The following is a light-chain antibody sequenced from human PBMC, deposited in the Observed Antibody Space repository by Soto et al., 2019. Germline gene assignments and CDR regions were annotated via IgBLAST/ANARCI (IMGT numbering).Light chain of an antibody. CDR2: GAS. V-gene: IGKV3-20*01. CDR1: QSVSSSY. Sequence: EIVLTQSPGTLSLSPGERATLSCSASQSVSSSYLAWYQQKPGQAPRLLMYGASSRATGIPGRFSGSGSGTDFTLTISRLEPEDFAVYYCQQYGSSYTFGQGTKLEIK. CDR3: QQYGSSYT. J-gene: IGKJ2*01.